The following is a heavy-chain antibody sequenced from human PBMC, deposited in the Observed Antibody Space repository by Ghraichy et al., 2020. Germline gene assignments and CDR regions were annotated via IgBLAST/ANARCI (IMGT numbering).Heavy chain of an antibody. V-gene: IGHV4-34*01. J-gene: IGHJ4*02. D-gene: IGHD6-19*01. Sequence: SETLSLTCAVYGGSFSGYYWSWIRQPPGKGLEWIGEINHSGSTNYNPSFKSRVTISVDTSKNQFSLKLSSVTAADTAVYYCARGPARLYSSGWYYDYWGQGTLVTVSS. CDR1: GGSFSGYY. CDR2: INHSGST. CDR3: ARGPARLYSSGWYYDY.